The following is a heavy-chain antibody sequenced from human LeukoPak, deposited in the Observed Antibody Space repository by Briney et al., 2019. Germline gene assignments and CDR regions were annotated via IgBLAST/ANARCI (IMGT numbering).Heavy chain of an antibody. CDR1: GYTLTSYY. D-gene: IGHD3-22*01. J-gene: IGHJ4*02. CDR2: INPNSGGT. CDR3: ARDYYYDKWYYFDY. Sequence: ASVKVSCKASGYTLTSYYMHWVRQAPGQGLEWMGWINPNSGGTNYAQKFQGRVTMTRDTSISTAYMELSRLRSDDTAVYYCARDYYYDKWYYFDYWGQGTLVTVSS. V-gene: IGHV1-2*02.